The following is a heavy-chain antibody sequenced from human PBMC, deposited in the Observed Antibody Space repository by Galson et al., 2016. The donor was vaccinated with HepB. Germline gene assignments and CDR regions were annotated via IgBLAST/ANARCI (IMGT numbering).Heavy chain of an antibody. CDR2: IKQDGSRK. D-gene: IGHD3-3*01. J-gene: IGHJ3*02. V-gene: IGHV3-7*01. Sequence: SLRLSCAASGFSFNKYWMSWVRQAPGKGLEWVANIKQDGSRKYYVDSVKGRFTISSDNVKGSLYLEMSSLRAEDSAVYYCASDPFSFGFLIPGHDAFHIWGQGTMVTVSS. CDR3: ASDPFSFGFLIPGHDAFHI. CDR1: GFSFNKYW.